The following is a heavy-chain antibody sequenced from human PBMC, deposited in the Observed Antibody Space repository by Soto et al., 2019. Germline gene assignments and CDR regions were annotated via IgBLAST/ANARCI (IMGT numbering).Heavy chain of an antibody. CDR3: ARMFLGAVYFFDY. Sequence: ASGATLGNPTQTLTLTCTFSGFSLTTNGESVSWIRQPPGKALEWLARIDWDDDTYYTTSLRTRLTISKDASKNQVVLRMTNMEPVDTATYFCARMFLGAVYFFDYWGPGTLVTVSS. CDR1: GFSLTTNGES. D-gene: IGHD1-26*01. J-gene: IGHJ4*02. CDR2: IDWDDDT. V-gene: IGHV2-70*11.